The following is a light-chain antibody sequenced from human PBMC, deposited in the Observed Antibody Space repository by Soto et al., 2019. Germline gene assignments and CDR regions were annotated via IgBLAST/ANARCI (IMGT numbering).Light chain of an antibody. V-gene: IGLV4-69*01. CDR1: SGHSSYA. Sequence: QAVLTQSPSASASLGASVKLTCTLSSGHSSYAIAWHQQQPEKGPRYLMKLNSDGSHSKGDGIPDRFSGSSSGAERYLTIPTHRSGDDPYYYVQTWGTGIPWVFGGGTKLTVL. CDR3: QTWGTGIPWV. J-gene: IGLJ3*02. CDR2: LNSDGSH.